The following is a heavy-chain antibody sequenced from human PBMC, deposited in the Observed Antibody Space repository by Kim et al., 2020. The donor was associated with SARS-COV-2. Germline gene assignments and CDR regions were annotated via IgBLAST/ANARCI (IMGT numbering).Heavy chain of an antibody. CDR1: GGSISSSSYY. CDR2: IYYSGST. J-gene: IGHJ5*02. Sequence: SETLSLTCTVSGGSISSSSYYWGWIRQPPGKGLEWIGSIYYSGSTYYNPSLKSRVTISVDTSKNQFSLKLSSVTAADTAVYYCAREIRGPKGYDFWSGYPYNWFDPWGQGTLVTVSS. D-gene: IGHD3-3*01. CDR3: AREIRGPKGYDFWSGYPYNWFDP. V-gene: IGHV4-39*07.